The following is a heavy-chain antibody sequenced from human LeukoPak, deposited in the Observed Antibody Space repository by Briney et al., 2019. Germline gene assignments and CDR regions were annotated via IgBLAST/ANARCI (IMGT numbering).Heavy chain of an antibody. V-gene: IGHV3-21*01. CDR1: GFTFSSYG. J-gene: IGHJ5*02. CDR3: ANTYYYDGSGYYYLGWFDP. Sequence: GGSLRLSCAASGFTFSSYGMSWVRQAPGKGLEWVSSISSGSTYIYYADSVKGRFTISRDNAKNSLYLQMNSLRAEDTAVYFCANTYYYDGSGYYYLGWFDPWGQGTLVTVSS. CDR2: ISSGSTYI. D-gene: IGHD3-22*01.